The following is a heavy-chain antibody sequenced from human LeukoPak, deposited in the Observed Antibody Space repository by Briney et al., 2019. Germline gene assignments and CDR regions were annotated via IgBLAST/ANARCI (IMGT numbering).Heavy chain of an antibody. Sequence: ASVKVSCKASGYTFTSYGISWVRQAPGQGLEWMGRIIPVLGIANYAQKFEGRVTITADTSTNTAYMELSSLRSEDTTVYYCASPPAHFYDSGSYYNVWYFDLWGRGTLVTVSS. J-gene: IGHJ2*01. CDR1: GYTFTSYG. D-gene: IGHD3-10*01. V-gene: IGHV1-69*04. CDR3: ASPPAHFYDSGSYYNVWYFDL. CDR2: IIPVLGIA.